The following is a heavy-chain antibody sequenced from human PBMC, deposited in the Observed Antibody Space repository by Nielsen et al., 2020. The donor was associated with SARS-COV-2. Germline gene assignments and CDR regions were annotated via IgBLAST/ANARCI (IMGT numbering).Heavy chain of an antibody. Sequence: GGSLRLSCAASGFTFSSYGMHWVRQAPGKGLEWVAGISNDGRHKYYADSVKGRVTISRDNPKNMLYVLMNSLRAEDKAVYYCAKDWAEAGDYSMDVWGKGTTVTVSS. V-gene: IGHV3-30*18. CDR1: GFTFSSYG. J-gene: IGHJ6*03. CDR2: ISNDGRHK. D-gene: IGHD6-13*01. CDR3: AKDWAEAGDYSMDV.